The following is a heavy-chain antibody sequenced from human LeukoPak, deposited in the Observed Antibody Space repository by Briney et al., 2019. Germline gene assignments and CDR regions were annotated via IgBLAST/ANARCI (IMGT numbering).Heavy chain of an antibody. CDR1: GFTVSSNY. D-gene: IGHD3-22*01. CDR2: IYSGGST. Sequence: GGSLRLSCAASGFTVSSNYMSWVRQAPGKGLEWVSVIYSGGSTYYADSVKGRFTISRDNSKNALYLQMNSLRAEVTAVCYCAKDLHLRITMIVVAFDYWGQGTLVTVSS. J-gene: IGHJ4*02. V-gene: IGHV3-53*01. CDR3: AKDLHLRITMIVVAFDY.